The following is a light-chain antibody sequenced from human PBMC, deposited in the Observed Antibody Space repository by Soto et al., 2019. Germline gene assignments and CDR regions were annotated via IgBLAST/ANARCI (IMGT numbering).Light chain of an antibody. V-gene: IGKV3-20*01. CDR3: QQYNSFPFP. CDR2: GAS. Sequence: EIVLTQSPGTLSLSPGERVTLSCRASQSVTSNYLAWHQQKPGQPPRLLIYGASSRATGIPDRFSGSGSETEFTLTISRLEPEDSAVYYCQQYNSFPFPFGPGTKVAI. J-gene: IGKJ3*01. CDR1: QSVTSNY.